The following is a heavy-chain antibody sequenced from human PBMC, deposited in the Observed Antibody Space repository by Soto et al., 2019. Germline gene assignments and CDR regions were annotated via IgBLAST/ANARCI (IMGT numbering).Heavy chain of an antibody. CDR2: FIGYNGDT. CDR3: ARERRTRSGSGCFGVNWLGP. Sequence: QLQLVQSGPEVKKAGASVKVSCKASGYSFSSYGVSWVRQAPGQGRQWMGGFIGYNGDTIYAQKFQGRVARTTDASTSTGYMEVRALRSTDTAVYYCARERRTRSGSGCFGVNWLGPWGQGTLVSVS. V-gene: IGHV1-18*04. D-gene: IGHD6-19*01. J-gene: IGHJ5*02. CDR1: GYSFSSYG.